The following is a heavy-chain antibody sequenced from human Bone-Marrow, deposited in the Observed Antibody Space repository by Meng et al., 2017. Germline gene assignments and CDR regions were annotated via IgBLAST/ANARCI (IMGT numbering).Heavy chain of an antibody. CDR3: ARDQVPGLVVAIPHYFDY. CDR2: IYYSGST. CDR1: GGSISSSSYY. D-gene: IGHD3-22*01. V-gene: IGHV4-39*07. Sequence: GSLRLSCTVSGGSISSSSYYWGWIRQPPGKGLEWIGSIYYSGSTYYNPSLKSRVTISVDTSKNQFSLKLSSVTAADTAVYYCARDQVPGLVVAIPHYFDYWGQGTLVTVSS. J-gene: IGHJ4*02.